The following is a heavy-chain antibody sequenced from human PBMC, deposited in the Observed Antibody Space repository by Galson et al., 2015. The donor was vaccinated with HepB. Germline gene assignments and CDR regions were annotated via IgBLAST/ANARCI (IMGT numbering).Heavy chain of an antibody. D-gene: IGHD5-24*01. CDR3: AREGGRDGYERGIFDY. J-gene: IGHJ4*02. Sequence: SLRLSCAASGFTFSSYAMHWVRQAPGRGLEWVAVISYDGSNKYYADSVRGRFTISRDNSKNTLYLQMNSLRAEDTAVYYCAREGGRDGYERGIFDYWGQGTLVTVSS. CDR2: ISYDGSNK. V-gene: IGHV3-30-3*01. CDR1: GFTFSSYA.